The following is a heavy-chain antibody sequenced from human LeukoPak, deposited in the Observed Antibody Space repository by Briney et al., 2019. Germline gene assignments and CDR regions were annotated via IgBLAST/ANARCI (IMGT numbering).Heavy chain of an antibody. CDR2: IYYSGST. D-gene: IGHD6-19*01. CDR3: ARAEEAYYSGWYTSSWFDP. V-gene: IGHV4-59*01. J-gene: IGHJ5*02. CDR1: GGSISSYY. Sequence: PSETLSLTCTVSGGSISSYYWSWIRQPPGKGLEWIGHIYYSGSTNYNPSLKSRVTISLDTSKNQFSLKVSSVTAADTALYYCARAEEAYYSGWYTSSWFDPWGQGTLVTVSS.